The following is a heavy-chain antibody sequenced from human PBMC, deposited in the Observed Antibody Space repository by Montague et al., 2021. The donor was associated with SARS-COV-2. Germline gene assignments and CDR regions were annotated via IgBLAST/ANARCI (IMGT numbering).Heavy chain of an antibody. CDR1: GFTFTHYE. D-gene: IGHD2-2*01. J-gene: IGHJ6*02. CDR2: ISSSGSII. CDR3: ARDREYCSSASCYDIYYGMDV. Sequence: SLRLSCAASGFTFTHYEMNWVRQAPGKGLEWVSYISSSGSIIYYADSVKGRFTISRDVAKNSLYLQMSSLRAEDTAVYYCARDREYCSSASCYDIYYGMDVWGPGITVTVSS. V-gene: IGHV3-48*03.